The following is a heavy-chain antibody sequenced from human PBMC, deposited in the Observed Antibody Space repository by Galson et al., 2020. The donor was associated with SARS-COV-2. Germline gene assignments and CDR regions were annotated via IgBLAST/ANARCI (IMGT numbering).Heavy chain of an antibody. D-gene: IGHD3-3*01. J-gene: IGHJ6*02. Sequence: ASVKVSCKASGYTFTSYGISWVRQAPGQGLEWMGWISAYNGNTNYAQKLQVRVTMTTDTSTSTAYMELRSLRSDDTAVYYCARLASTYYDLWSGWVKNYYYYGMDVWGQGTTVTVSS. CDR2: ISAYNGNT. CDR1: GYTFTSYG. CDR3: ARLASTYYDLWSGWVKNYYYYGMDV. V-gene: IGHV1-18*01.